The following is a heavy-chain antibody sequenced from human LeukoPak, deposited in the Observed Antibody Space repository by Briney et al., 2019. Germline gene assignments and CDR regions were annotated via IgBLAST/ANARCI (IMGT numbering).Heavy chain of an antibody. V-gene: IGHV3-30*04. CDR3: ARWLLGGNDYFDY. CDR2: ISYDGSNK. D-gene: IGHD4-23*01. Sequence: GSLRLSCAASGFTFSSYAMHWVRQAPGKGLEWVAVISYDGSNKYYADSVKGRFTISRDNSKNTLYLQMNSLRAEDTAVYYCARWLLGGNDYFDYWGQGTLVTVSS. CDR1: GFTFSSYA. J-gene: IGHJ4*02.